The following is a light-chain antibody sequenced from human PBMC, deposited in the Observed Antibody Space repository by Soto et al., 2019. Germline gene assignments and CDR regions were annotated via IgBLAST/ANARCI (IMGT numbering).Light chain of an antibody. J-gene: IGKJ2*01. CDR1: QSVSSSY. V-gene: IGKV3-20*01. CDR2: GAS. CDR3: QQYGSLYT. Sequence: EIVLTQSPGPLSLSPGERATLSCRARQSVSSSYLAWYQQKPGQAPRLLLYGASSRATGIPDRFSGSGSGTDFTLNISRWETEDFAVYYCQQYGSLYTFGQGTKLEIK.